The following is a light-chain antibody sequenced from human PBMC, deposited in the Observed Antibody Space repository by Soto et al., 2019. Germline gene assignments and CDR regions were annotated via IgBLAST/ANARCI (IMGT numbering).Light chain of an antibody. CDR3: QQYNNWPIT. CDR1: QSVYSN. V-gene: IGKV3-15*01. Sequence: EVVMTQSPATLSVSPGERATLSCRASQSVYSNLAWYQEKPGQAPRLLIYGASTRATGIAARFSGSGSGTEFTLTISSVQSEDFAVYYCQQYNNWPITFGKGTRLEIK. CDR2: GAS. J-gene: IGKJ5*01.